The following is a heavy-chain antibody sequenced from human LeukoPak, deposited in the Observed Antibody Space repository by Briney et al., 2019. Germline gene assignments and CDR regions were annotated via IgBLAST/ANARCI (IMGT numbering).Heavy chain of an antibody. D-gene: IGHD3-22*01. J-gene: IGHJ4*02. CDR1: GFTFSSYG. CDR2: ISGSGGST. CDR3: AKRGGAYYYDSSGYYYPSDYYFDY. Sequence: GGSLRLSCAASGFTFSSYGMSWVRQAPGKGLEWVSAISGSGGSTYYADSVKGRFTISRDNPKNTLYLQMNSLRAEDTAVYYCAKRGGAYYYDSSGYYYPSDYYFDYWGQGTLVTVSS. V-gene: IGHV3-23*01.